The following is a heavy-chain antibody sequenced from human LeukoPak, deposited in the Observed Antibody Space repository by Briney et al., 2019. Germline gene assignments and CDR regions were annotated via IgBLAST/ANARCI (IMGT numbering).Heavy chain of an antibody. CDR2: IYYSGST. D-gene: IGHD5-12*01. CDR1: GGSISSYY. V-gene: IGHV4-59*08. CDR3: AKGYGAFDI. Sequence: SETLSLTCTVSGGSISSYYWSWIRQPPGKGLEWIGYIYYSGSTNYNPSLKSRVTISVDTSKNQFSLKLSSVAAADTAVYYCAKGYGAFDIWGQGTMVTVSS. J-gene: IGHJ3*02.